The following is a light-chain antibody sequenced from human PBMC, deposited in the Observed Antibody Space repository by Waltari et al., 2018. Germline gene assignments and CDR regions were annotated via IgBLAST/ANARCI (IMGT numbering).Light chain of an antibody. Sequence: DMQMTKSHFSLSASVGDRVRNTCRASHGISNSLAWYQQKPGKAPKLLLYAASILESGVPSRFSGSGSGTDYTLTISSLQPEDFATYYCQQYFTIALAFGGGTKVEIE. CDR3: QQYFTIALA. J-gene: IGKJ4*01. CDR2: AAS. CDR1: HGISNS. V-gene: IGKV1-NL1*01.